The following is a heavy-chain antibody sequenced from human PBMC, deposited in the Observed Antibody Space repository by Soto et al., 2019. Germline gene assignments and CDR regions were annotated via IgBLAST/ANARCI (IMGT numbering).Heavy chain of an antibody. CDR2: ISSSSSYI. CDR1: GFTFSSYS. CDR3: ARDIGWDDYGGNTRGY. V-gene: IGHV3-21*01. J-gene: IGHJ4*02. D-gene: IGHD4-17*01. Sequence: GGSLRLSCAASGFTFSSYSMNWVRQAPGKGLEWVSSISSSSSYIYYADSVKGRFTISRDNAKNSLYLQMNSLRAEDTAVYYCARDIGWDDYGGNTRGYWGQRTPVTVSS.